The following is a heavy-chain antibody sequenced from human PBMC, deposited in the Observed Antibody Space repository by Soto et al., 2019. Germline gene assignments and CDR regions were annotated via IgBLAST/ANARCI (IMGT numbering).Heavy chain of an antibody. D-gene: IGHD3-16*01. V-gene: IGHV4-30-2*01. CDR1: GGSISSGGYS. CDR3: ARGGGNTFDY. CDR2: IYHSGST. J-gene: IGHJ4*02. Sequence: QLQLQESGSGLVKPSQTLSLTCAVSGGSISSGGYSWSWIRQPPGKGLEWIGYIYHSGSTYYNPSLQSRVPISGDRSKTQFSLSRSSVTAADTPVYYWARGGGNTFDYWGQGTLVTVSS.